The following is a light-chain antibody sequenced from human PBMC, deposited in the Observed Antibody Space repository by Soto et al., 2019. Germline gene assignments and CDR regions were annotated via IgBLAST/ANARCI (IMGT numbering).Light chain of an antibody. Sequence: EIVLTQSPDTLSLSPGERATLSCRASQSVSSTYLAWYQQKPGQAPRLLIYGASSRATGIPDRFSGSGSGTDFTLTISRLEPEDFAVYYCQQYDSSPTTFGGGIKVEIK. CDR3: QQYDSSPTT. CDR1: QSVSSTY. J-gene: IGKJ4*01. CDR2: GAS. V-gene: IGKV3-20*01.